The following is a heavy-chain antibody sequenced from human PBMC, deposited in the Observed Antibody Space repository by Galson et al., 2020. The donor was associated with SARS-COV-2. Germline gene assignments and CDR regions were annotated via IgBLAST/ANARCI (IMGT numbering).Heavy chain of an antibody. V-gene: IGHV3-30*18. J-gene: IGHJ4*02. CDR2: ISYDGSNK. D-gene: IGHD6-19*01. CDR1: GFTFSSYG. CDR3: AKPTSSGWYGGGVDY. Sequence: TGGSLRLSCAASGFTFSSYGMHWVRQAPGKGLEWVAVISYDGSNKYYADSVKGRFTISRDNSKNTLYLQMNSLRAEDTAVYYCAKPTSSGWYGGGVDYWGQGTLVTVSS.